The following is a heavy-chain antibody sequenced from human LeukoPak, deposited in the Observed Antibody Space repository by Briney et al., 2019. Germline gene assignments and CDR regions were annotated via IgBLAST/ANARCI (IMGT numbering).Heavy chain of an antibody. CDR3: AREGSGWYSSGYYYYMDV. CDR2: ISYDGSNR. J-gene: IGHJ6*03. D-gene: IGHD6-19*01. Sequence: GGSLRLSCAASGFTFSSYAFHWVRQAPGKGLEWVSLISYDGSNRYYADSVKGRFTISRDNTKNSLYLQMNSLRAEDTAVYYCAREGSGWYSSGYYYYMDVWGKGTTVTISS. CDR1: GFTFSSYA. V-gene: IGHV3-30*07.